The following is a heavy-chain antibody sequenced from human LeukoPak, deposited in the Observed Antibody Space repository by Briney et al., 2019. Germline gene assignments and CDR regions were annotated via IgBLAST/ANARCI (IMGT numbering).Heavy chain of an antibody. Sequence: GGSLRLSCVASGFSFSDYYMSWIRQAPGKGLEWISYIGSTMYYADSVKGRFTISRDNAKNSLYLQMNSLRAEDTAVYYRAKVRVTMVRGAADAFDIWGQGTMGTVSS. CDR2: IGSTM. J-gene: IGHJ3*02. CDR3: AKVRVTMVRGAADAFDI. D-gene: IGHD3-10*01. V-gene: IGHV3-11*01. CDR1: GFSFSDYY.